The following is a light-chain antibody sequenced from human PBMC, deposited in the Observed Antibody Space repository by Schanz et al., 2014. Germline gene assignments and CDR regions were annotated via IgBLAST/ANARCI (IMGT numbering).Light chain of an antibody. J-gene: IGLJ1*01. CDR3: SSYRRTAAVAV. Sequence: QSALTQPASVSGSPGQSITISCTGTSSDVGSYKLVSWYQQHPGKAPKLMIYDVSNRPSGVSNRFSGSKSGNTASLTISGLQAEDEADYYCSSYRRTAAVAVFGTGTKLTVL. V-gene: IGLV2-14*02. CDR2: DVS. CDR1: SSDVGSYKL.